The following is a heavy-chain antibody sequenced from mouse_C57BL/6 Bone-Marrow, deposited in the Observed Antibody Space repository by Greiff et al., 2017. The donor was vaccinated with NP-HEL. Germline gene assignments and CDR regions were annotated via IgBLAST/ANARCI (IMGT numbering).Heavy chain of an antibody. Sequence: EVKLQESGGGLVQPGGSLSLSCAASGFTFTDYYMSWVRQPPGKALEWLGFIRNKANGYTTEYSASVKGRFTISRDNSQSILYLQMNALRAEDSATYYCARYTGDYDVNWYFDVWGTGTTVTVSS. CDR3: ARYTGDYDVNWYFDV. J-gene: IGHJ1*03. CDR1: GFTFTDYY. D-gene: IGHD2-4*01. CDR2: IRNKANGYTT. V-gene: IGHV7-3*01.